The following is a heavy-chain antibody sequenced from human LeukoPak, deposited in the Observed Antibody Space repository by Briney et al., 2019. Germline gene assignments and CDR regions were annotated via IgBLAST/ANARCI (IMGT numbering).Heavy chain of an antibody. J-gene: IGHJ6*03. D-gene: IGHD6-13*01. V-gene: IGHV3-48*04. CDR2: ISSSSSTI. CDR1: GFTFSSYS. CDR3: ARDNVNIAAAASYYYYMDV. Sequence: RAGGSLRLSCAASGFTFSSYSMNWVRQAPGKGLEWVSYISSSSSTIYYADSVKGRFTISGDNAKNSLYLQMNSLRAEDTAVYYCARDNVNIAAAASYYYYMDVWGKGTTVTVSS.